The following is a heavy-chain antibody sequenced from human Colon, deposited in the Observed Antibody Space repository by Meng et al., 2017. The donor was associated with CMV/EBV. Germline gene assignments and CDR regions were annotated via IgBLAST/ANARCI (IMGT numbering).Heavy chain of an antibody. V-gene: IGHV1-69*05. CDR1: RGGLSDYE. CDR2: IIPIFGTS. J-gene: IGHJ2*01. Sequence: GSRGGLSDYEFNWVRQAPGQGLEWMGGIIPIFGTSHYAQNFQGRVTFTTDESTSTASMELSSLRSEDTAVYYCARAGTGDWYFDLWGRGTLVTVSS. D-gene: IGHD2-8*02. CDR3: ARAGTGDWYFDL.